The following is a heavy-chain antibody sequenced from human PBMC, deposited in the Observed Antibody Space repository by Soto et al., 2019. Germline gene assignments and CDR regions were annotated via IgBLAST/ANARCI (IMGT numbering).Heavy chain of an antibody. D-gene: IGHD2-21*01. CDR2: TRNKANSYTT. Sequence: EVQLVESGGGLVQPGGSLRLSCAASGFTFSDHYMDWVRQAPGKGLEWVGRTRNKANSYTTEYAASVKGRFTISRDDSKNSLYLQMNSLKTEDTAVYYCGCCGHWGQGTLVTVSS. V-gene: IGHV3-72*01. CDR1: GFTFSDHY. J-gene: IGHJ4*02. CDR3: GCCGH.